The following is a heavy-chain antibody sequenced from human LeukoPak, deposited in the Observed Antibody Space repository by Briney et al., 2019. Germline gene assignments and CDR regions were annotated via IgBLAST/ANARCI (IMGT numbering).Heavy chain of an antibody. CDR2: FFYTGNT. Sequence: PSQTLSLTCAVSGGSISSGSYSGSWIRQPPGKGLEWVGYFFYTGNTYYNPSLKSRFTISLDTSKNQFSLQLSSVPAADTAVYYCARGGGWLFSNDAFDFWGQGTMVTVSS. V-gene: IGHV4-30-4*07. CDR3: ARGGGWLFSNDAFDF. CDR1: GGSISSGSYS. D-gene: IGHD3-22*01. J-gene: IGHJ3*01.